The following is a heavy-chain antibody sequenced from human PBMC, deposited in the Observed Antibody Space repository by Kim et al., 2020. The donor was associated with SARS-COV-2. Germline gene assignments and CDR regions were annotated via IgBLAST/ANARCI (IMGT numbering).Heavy chain of an antibody. CDR1: GYTFTSYY. V-gene: IGHV1-46*01. J-gene: IGHJ6*02. CDR3: WVVQHYYYYGMDV. CDR2: INPSGGST. D-gene: IGHD6-6*01. Sequence: ASVKVSCKASGYTFTSYYMHWVRQAPGQGLEWMGIINPSGGSTSYAQKFQGRVTMTRDTSTSTVYMELSSLRSEDTAVYYCWVVQHYYYYGMDVWGQGTTVTVSS.